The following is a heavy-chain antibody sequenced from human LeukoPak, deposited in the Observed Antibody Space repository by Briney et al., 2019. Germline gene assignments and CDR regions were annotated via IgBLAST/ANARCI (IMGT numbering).Heavy chain of an antibody. D-gene: IGHD5/OR15-5a*01. Sequence: GGSLRLSCAASGFTFANYALTWVRQAPGKGLEWVSTVSGGGGVTYYAGSVKGRFTISRDNSKNTLYLQMNSLRAEVTALYYCAKDDLMDSVSTVRNWFDTWGQGTLVTVSS. CDR2: VSGGGGVT. V-gene: IGHV3-23*01. CDR3: AKDDLMDSVSTVRNWFDT. CDR1: GFTFANYA. J-gene: IGHJ5*02.